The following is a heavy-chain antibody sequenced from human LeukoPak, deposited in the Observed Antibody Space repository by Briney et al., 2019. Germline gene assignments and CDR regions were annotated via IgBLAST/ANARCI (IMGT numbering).Heavy chain of an antibody. CDR3: AKWGTGNSYFDY. D-gene: IGHD4-23*01. CDR1: GFTFSSYA. V-gene: IGHV3-23*01. Sequence: GGFLRLSCAASGFTFSSYAMSWVRQAPGKGLEWVSAISGSGGSTYYADSVKGRFTISRDNSKNTLYLQMNSLRAEDTAVYYCAKWGTGNSYFDYWGQGTLVTVSS. J-gene: IGHJ4*02. CDR2: ISGSGGST.